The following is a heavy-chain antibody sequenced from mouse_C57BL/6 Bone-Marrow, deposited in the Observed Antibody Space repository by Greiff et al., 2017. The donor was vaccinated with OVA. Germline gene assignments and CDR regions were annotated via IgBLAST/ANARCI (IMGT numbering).Heavy chain of an antibody. Sequence: VQLQQSGAELVRPGSSVKLSCKASGYTFTSYWMHWVKQRPIQGLEWIGNIDPSDSETHYNQKFKDKATLTVDKSSSTAYMQLSSLTSEDSAVYYGARWFGDYWYFDDWGTGTTVTVSS. CDR1: GYTFTSYW. CDR3: ARWFGDYWYFDD. CDR2: IDPSDSET. J-gene: IGHJ1*03. D-gene: IGHD2-2*01. V-gene: IGHV1-52*01.